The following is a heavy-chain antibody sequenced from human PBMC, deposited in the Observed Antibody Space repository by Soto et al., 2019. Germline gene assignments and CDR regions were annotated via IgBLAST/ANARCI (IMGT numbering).Heavy chain of an antibody. CDR2: IIPIPGTA. V-gene: IGHV1-69*01. Sequence: QVQLVQSGAEVKKPGSSVKVSCKASGGTFSSYAISWVRQAPGQGLEWMGGIIPIPGTANYAQKFQGRVTITADECTSTAYMELRSLRSEDAAVYYCARSQGSSTSLEIYYYYYSGMDVWGQGTTVTVSS. CDR3: ARSQGSSTSLEIYYYYYSGMDV. CDR1: GGTFSSYA. J-gene: IGHJ6*02. D-gene: IGHD2-2*01.